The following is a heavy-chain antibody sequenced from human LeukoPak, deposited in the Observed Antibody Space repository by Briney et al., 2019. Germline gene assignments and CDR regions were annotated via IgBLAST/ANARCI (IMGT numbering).Heavy chain of an antibody. CDR2: INHSGST. Sequence: SETLSLTCAVYGGSFSVYYWSWIPQPPGKGLEWIGEINHSGSTNYNPSLKSRVTISVDTSKDQFSLKLSSVTAADTAVYYCARGAPAANSWFDPWGQGTLVTVSS. V-gene: IGHV4-34*01. CDR1: GGSFSVYY. D-gene: IGHD2-2*01. J-gene: IGHJ5*02. CDR3: ARGAPAANSWFDP.